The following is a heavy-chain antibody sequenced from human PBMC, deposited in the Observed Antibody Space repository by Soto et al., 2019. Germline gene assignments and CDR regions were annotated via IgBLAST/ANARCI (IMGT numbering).Heavy chain of an antibody. CDR2: IIPVFGTP. D-gene: IGHD6-19*01. J-gene: IGHJ6*02. Sequence: ASVKVSCKASGGSFTRYAVRWVRQAPGQGLEWMGGIIPVFGTPDYAKKFQGRVTITADESTSTVYMELSSLRSEDTAIYYCARDRAVPHTLRGSSHLSMDVWGQGTKVTVSS. CDR1: GGSFTRYA. V-gene: IGHV1-69*13. CDR3: ARDRAVPHTLRGSSHLSMDV.